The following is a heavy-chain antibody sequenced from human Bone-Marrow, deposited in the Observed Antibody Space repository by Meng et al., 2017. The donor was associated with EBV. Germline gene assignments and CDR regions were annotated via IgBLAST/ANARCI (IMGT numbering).Heavy chain of an antibody. CDR2: IIPSYGTT. V-gene: IGHV1-69*01. CDR3: ARESPDRSTDP. Sequence: VRLVRSGAEVKKPGAAVKVSCKVSGDTFGYYTISWVRQAPGQGPEWMGGIIPSYGTTSYAQKFQGRVTISADESTTTAYMELRSLTLDDTAVYYCARESPDRSTDPWGQGTLVTVSS. J-gene: IGHJ5*02. CDR1: GDTFGYYT.